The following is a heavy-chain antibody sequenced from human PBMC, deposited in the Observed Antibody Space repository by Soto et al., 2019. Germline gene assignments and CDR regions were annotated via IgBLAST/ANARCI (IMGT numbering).Heavy chain of an antibody. CDR3: AKDNKEGDSRYFDWLLSAPPYYGMDV. CDR2: ISGSGGST. V-gene: IGHV3-23*01. D-gene: IGHD3-9*01. CDR1: GFTFSSYA. J-gene: IGHJ6*02. Sequence: GSLRLSCAASGFTFSSYAMSWVRQAPGKGLEWVSAISGSGGSTYYADSVKGRFTISRDNSKNTLYLQMNSLRAEDTAVYYCAKDNKEGDSRYFDWLLSAPPYYGMDVWGQGTTVTVSS.